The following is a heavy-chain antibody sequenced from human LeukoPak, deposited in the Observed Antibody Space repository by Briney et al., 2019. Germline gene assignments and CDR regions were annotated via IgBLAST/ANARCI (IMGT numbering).Heavy chain of an antibody. CDR3: ARVSWLCSSTSCQDY. J-gene: IGHJ4*02. CDR1: GFTFSSYG. V-gene: IGHV3-23*01. Sequence: GGSLRLSCAASGFTFSSYGMSWVRQAPGKGLEWVSAISGSGGSTYYADSVKGRFTISRDNSKNTLYLQMNSLRAEDTAVYYCARVSWLCSSTSCQDYWGQGTLVTVSS. CDR2: ISGSGGST. D-gene: IGHD2-2*01.